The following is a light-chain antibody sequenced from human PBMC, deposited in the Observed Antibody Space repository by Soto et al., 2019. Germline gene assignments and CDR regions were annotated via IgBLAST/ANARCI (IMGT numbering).Light chain of an antibody. V-gene: IGLV1-44*01. Sequence: QLVLTQPPSASGTPGQRVTISCSGSSSNIGTNTVNWYQHLPGTAPKLLIYSNDQRPSGVPDRFSGSKSGTSASLAISGLQSADEADYYCAAWDDSLNGFVVFGGGTQLTVL. CDR3: AAWDDSLNGFVV. CDR1: SSNIGTNT. J-gene: IGLJ2*01. CDR2: SND.